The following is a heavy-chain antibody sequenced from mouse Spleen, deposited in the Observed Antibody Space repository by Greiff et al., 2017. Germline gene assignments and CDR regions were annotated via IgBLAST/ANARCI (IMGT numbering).Heavy chain of an antibody. CDR2: ISSGGGNT. D-gene: IGHD4-1*01. Sequence: EVKVVESGGGLVKLGGSLKLSCAASGFTFSSYAMSWVRQTPEKRLEWVATISSGGGNTYYPDSVKGRFTISRDNAKNTLYLQMSSLKSEDTAMYYCARHLGPGAMDYWGQGTSVTVSS. CDR1: GFTFSSYA. J-gene: IGHJ4*01. CDR3: ARHLGPGAMDY. V-gene: IGHV5-9*04.